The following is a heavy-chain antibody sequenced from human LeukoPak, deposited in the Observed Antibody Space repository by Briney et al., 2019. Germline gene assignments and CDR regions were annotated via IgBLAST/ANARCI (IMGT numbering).Heavy chain of an antibody. CDR1: GGSISSSSYY. Sequence: PSETLSLTCTVSGGSISSSSYYWGWIRQPPGKGLEWIGSIYYSRSTYYNPSLKSRVTISVDTSKNQFSLKLSSVTAADTAVYYCARLHYYDSSGYSGPRFDPWGQGTLVTVSS. CDR3: ARLHYYDSSGYSGPRFDP. D-gene: IGHD3-22*01. CDR2: IYYSRST. V-gene: IGHV4-39*01. J-gene: IGHJ5*02.